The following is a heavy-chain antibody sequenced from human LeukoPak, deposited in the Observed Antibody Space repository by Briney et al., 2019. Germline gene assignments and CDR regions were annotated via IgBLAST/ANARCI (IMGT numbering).Heavy chain of an antibody. CDR2: LSGSGITT. V-gene: IGHV3-23*01. J-gene: IGHJ4*01. D-gene: IGHD6-19*01. CDR1: GFTFSNSA. CDR3: AKGIYSSGWSYFDY. Sequence: GALRLSCAASGFTFSNSAMSWVRQAPGKGLEWVSTLSGSGITTYYADSVKGRFTISRDNSKNTLYLQMNSLRAEDTAVYYCAKGIYSSGWSYFDYWGHGTLVTVSS.